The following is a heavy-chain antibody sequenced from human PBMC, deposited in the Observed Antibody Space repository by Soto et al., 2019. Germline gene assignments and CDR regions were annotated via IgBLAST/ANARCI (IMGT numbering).Heavy chain of an antibody. J-gene: IGHJ4*02. CDR2: IYYSGST. CDR3: GGGVRDYPNFDY. D-gene: IGHD4-17*01. V-gene: IGHV4-30-4*01. Sequence: PSETLSLTCTVSGGSISSGDYYWSWIRQPPGKGLEWIGYIYYSGSTYYNPSLKSRVTISVDTSKNQFSLKLSSVTAADTAVYYCGGGVRDYPNFDYWGQGTLVTVSS. CDR1: GGSISSGDYY.